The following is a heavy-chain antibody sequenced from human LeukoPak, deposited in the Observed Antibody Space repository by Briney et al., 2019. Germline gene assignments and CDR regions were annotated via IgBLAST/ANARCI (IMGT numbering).Heavy chain of an antibody. J-gene: IGHJ4*02. Sequence: SETLSLTCAVYGGSFSGYYWSWIRQPAGKGLEWIGRIYTSGSTNYNPSLKSRVTMSVDTSKNQFSLKLSSVTAADTAVYYCARVRYGILTGYSYFDYWGQGTLVTVSS. D-gene: IGHD3-9*01. V-gene: IGHV4-59*10. CDR1: GGSFSGYY. CDR3: ARVRYGILTGYSYFDY. CDR2: IYTSGST.